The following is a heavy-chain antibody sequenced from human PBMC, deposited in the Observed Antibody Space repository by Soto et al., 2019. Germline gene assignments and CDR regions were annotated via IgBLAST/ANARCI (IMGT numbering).Heavy chain of an antibody. Sequence: ASVEVSCKASGYSLTSNYRHWVRQAPGQGLEWMGIINPSGGSTSYAQKFQGRVTMTRDTSTSTVYMELSSLRSEDTAVYYCASLPPGTISLPWGQGTLVTGFS. D-gene: IGHD3-3*01. CDR2: INPSGGST. CDR3: ASLPPGTISLP. V-gene: IGHV1-46*01. J-gene: IGHJ5*02. CDR1: GYSLTSNY.